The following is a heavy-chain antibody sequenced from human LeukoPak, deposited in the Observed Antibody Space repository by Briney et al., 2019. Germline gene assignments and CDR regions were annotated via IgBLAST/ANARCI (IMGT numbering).Heavy chain of an antibody. CDR3: AREYSSSWYDYYGMDV. CDR2: ISSNGGST. V-gene: IGHV3-64*04. D-gene: IGHD6-13*01. Sequence: PGGSLRLSCSASGFTFSSYAMHWVRQAPGKGLEYVSAISSNGGSTYYADSVKGRFTISRDNSKNTLYLQMNSLRAEDTAVYYCAREYSSSWYDYYGMDVWGQGTTVTVSS. CDR1: GFTFSSYA. J-gene: IGHJ6*02.